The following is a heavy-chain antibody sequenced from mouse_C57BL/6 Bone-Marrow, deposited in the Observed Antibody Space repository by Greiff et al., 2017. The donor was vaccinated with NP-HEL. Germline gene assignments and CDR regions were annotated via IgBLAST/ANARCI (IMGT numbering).Heavy chain of an antibody. CDR2: IFPGSGST. CDR1: GYTFTDYY. J-gene: IGHJ4*01. Sequence: QVQLQQSGPELVKPGASVKISCKASGYTFTDYYINWVKQRPGQGLEWIGWIFPGSGSTYYNEKFKGKATLTVDKSSSTAYMLLSSLTSEDSAVYFCAREGDGYYLYYYAMDYWGQGTSVTVSS. CDR3: AREGDGYYLYYYAMDY. D-gene: IGHD2-3*01. V-gene: IGHV1-75*01.